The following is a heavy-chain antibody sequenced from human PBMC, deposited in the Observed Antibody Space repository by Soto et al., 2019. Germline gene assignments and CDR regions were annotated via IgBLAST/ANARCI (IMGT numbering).Heavy chain of an antibody. V-gene: IGHV4-39*01. CDR2: ISYSGRT. CDR3: GRPREVDHWYFDL. CDR1: GDSISSSNCY. Sequence: QLQLQESGPGLVKPSETLSLTCTVSGDSISSSNCYWGWIRQPPGKGLEWIASISYSGRTFFNPSLKSRVTISADTSKNQISLKLSSVTAADTAVYFCGRPREVDHWYFDLWGRGTLVTVSS. J-gene: IGHJ2*01.